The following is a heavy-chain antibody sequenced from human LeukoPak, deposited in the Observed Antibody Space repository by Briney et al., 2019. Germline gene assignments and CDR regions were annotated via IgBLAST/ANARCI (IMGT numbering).Heavy chain of an antibody. Sequence: ETLSLTCTVSGGSLSSYYWSWIRQPPGKGLEWIGYIYYSGSTIYNPSLKSRVTISVDTSKNQFSLKLNSVTAADTAVYYCARGGNWFDPWGRGTLVTVSS. CDR2: IYYSGST. V-gene: IGHV4-59*01. J-gene: IGHJ5*02. CDR1: GGSLSSYY. CDR3: ARGGNWFDP.